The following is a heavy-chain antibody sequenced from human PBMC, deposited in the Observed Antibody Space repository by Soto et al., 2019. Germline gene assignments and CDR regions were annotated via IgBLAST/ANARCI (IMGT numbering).Heavy chain of an antibody. CDR3: ARRSGYAPYWFDP. D-gene: IGHD5-12*01. Sequence: SVKVSCQASGGTFSSYAISWVRQAPGQGLEWMGGIIPIFGTANYAQKFQGRVTITADESTSTAYMELSSLRSEDTAVYYCARRSGYAPYWFDPWGQGTLVTVSS. J-gene: IGHJ5*02. V-gene: IGHV1-69*13. CDR2: IIPIFGTA. CDR1: GGTFSSYA.